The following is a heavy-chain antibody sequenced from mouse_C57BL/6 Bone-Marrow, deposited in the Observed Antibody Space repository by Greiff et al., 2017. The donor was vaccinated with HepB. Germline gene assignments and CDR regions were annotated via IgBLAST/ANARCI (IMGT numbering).Heavy chain of an antibody. CDR2: IDPNSGGT. CDR3: AIEIYDSYDGAMDY. CDR1: GYTFTSYW. D-gene: IGHD2-3*01. Sequence: QVQLQQPGAELVKPGASVKLSSKASGYTFTSYWMHWVKQRPGRGLEWIGRIDPNSGGTKYNEKFKSKATMTVDKPSSTAYMQLSSLTAEDSAFYYCAIEIYDSYDGAMDYWGQGTSVTAAS. V-gene: IGHV1-62-3*01. J-gene: IGHJ4*01.